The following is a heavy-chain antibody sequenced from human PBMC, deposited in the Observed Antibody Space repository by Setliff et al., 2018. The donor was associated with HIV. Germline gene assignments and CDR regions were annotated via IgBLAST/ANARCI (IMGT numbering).Heavy chain of an antibody. Sequence: PSETLSLTCTVSGGSINTYYWSWIRQPPGKGLEWIGYIYYSGSTNYNPALKSRVTISVDTSKNQFSLKRKSATAADTAVYYCARPSNYGSGSYGAFDIWGQGTMVTVSS. V-gene: IGHV4-59*08. CDR2: IYYSGST. J-gene: IGHJ3*02. CDR3: ARPSNYGSGSYGAFDI. D-gene: IGHD3-10*01. CDR1: GGSINTYY.